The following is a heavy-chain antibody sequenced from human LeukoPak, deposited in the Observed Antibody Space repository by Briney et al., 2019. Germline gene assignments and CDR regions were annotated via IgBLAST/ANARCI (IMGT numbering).Heavy chain of an antibody. D-gene: IGHD3-22*01. J-gene: IGHJ4*02. V-gene: IGHV1-24*01. Sequence: ASVKVSCKVSGYTLTELSMHWVRQAPGKGLEWMGGFDPEDGETIYAQKFQGRVTMTEDTSTDTAYMELSSLRSEDTAVYYCATGLSGYYYQSGHFDYWGQGTLVTASS. CDR2: FDPEDGET. CDR3: ATGLSGYYYQSGHFDY. CDR1: GYTLTELS.